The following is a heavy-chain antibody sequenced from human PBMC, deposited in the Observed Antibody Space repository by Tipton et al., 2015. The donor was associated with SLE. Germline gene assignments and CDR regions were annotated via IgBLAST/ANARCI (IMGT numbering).Heavy chain of an antibody. D-gene: IGHD3-10*01. CDR1: GVSISSYY. CDR3: AREVRGVIIEYFDY. CDR2: IYSNGST. Sequence: TLSLTCTVSGVSISSYYWSWIRQPPGKGLEWIGYIYSNGSTNYNPSLRSRVTMSVDTSNNQFSLKLTSVTAADTAVYYCAREVRGVIIEYFDYWGQGALVTVSS. J-gene: IGHJ4*02. V-gene: IGHV4-4*08.